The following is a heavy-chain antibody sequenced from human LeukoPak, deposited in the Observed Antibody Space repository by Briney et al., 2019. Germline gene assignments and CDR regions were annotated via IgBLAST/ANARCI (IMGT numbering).Heavy chain of an antibody. Sequence: GGSLRLSCAASGFTVTSSYMSSVRQAPGKGLEWVSVLYSSGTTYYEYSVKGRFTISRDNSKNTLYLQMNILRAEDTAVYFCARDRTSYYGHFDQWGQGALVTVSS. CDR1: GFTVTSSY. D-gene: IGHD3-10*01. CDR3: ARDRTSYYGHFDQ. CDR2: LYSSGTT. V-gene: IGHV3-53*01. J-gene: IGHJ4*02.